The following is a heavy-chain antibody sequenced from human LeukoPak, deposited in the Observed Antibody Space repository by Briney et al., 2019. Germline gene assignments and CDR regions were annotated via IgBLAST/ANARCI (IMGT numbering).Heavy chain of an antibody. V-gene: IGHV5-51*01. D-gene: IGHD6-13*01. Sequence: LGESLKISCKGSGYSFTSYWIGWVRQMPGKGLEWMGIIYPGDSDTRYSPSFQGQVTISADKSISTAYLQWSSLKASDTAMYYCARHDVAAGMGIGCSHWGQGTLVTVSS. J-gene: IGHJ1*01. CDR3: ARHDVAAGMGIGCSH. CDR2: IYPGDSDT. CDR1: GYSFTSYW.